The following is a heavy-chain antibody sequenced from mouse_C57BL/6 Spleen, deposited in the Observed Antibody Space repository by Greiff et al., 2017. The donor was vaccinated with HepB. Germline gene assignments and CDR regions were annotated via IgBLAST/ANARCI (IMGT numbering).Heavy chain of an antibody. Sequence: QVQLQQPGAELVRPGSSVKLSCKASGYTFTSYWMDWVKQRPGQGLEWIGNIYPSDSETHYNQKFKDKATLTVDKSSSTAYMQLSSLTSEDSAVYSGTRDLYQQGFAYWGQGTLVTVSA. J-gene: IGHJ3*01. CDR2: IYPSDSET. CDR3: TRDLYQQGFAY. V-gene: IGHV1-61*01. D-gene: IGHD1-3*01. CDR1: GYTFTSYW.